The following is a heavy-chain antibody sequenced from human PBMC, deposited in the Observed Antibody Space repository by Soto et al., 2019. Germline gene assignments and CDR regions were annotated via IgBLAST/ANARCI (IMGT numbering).Heavy chain of an antibody. CDR3: AKGLKAVTGTYAY. V-gene: IGHV3-23*01. CDR2: ISGSGDYT. J-gene: IGHJ4*01. Sequence: SRIIKIPGKGLEWVSAISGSGDYTYYADSVKGRFATSRDNSKNTLYLQMNSLRAEDTAVYYCAKGLKAVTGTYAYWGHGTLVTVSS. D-gene: IGHD6-19*01.